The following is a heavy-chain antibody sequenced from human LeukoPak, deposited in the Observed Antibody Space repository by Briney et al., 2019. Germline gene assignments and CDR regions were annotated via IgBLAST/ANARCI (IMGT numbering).Heavy chain of an antibody. CDR1: GFTFSNYA. D-gene: IGHD1-26*01. V-gene: IGHV3-23*01. CDR2: ISNSGGTI. Sequence: GGSLRLSCAASGFTFSNYAMSWVRQAPGEGLEWVSAISNSGGTIHYPDSVKGRFTISRDNSKNTLYLQMNSLTAEDTAVYHCAKGKGTGSYYYFDYWGQGTLVIVSA. J-gene: IGHJ4*02. CDR3: AKGKGTGSYYYFDY.